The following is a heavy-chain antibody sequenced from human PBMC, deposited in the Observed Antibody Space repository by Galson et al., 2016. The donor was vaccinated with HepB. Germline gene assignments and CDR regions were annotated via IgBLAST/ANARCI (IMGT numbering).Heavy chain of an antibody. Sequence: SVKVSCKVSGDTLTELSMHWVRQAPGKGLEWMGGFDPESGETLYAQRFQGRVTVTEDTSTDTAYMELNSLRSEDTAVYYCATDRLGWSGYYNYWGQGTLVIVSS. D-gene: IGHD3-3*01. V-gene: IGHV1-24*01. CDR1: GDTLTELS. J-gene: IGHJ4*02. CDR3: ATDRLGWSGYYNY. CDR2: FDPESGET.